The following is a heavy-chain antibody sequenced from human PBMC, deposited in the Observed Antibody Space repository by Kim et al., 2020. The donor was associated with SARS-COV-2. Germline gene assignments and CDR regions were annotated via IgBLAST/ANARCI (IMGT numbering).Heavy chain of an antibody. Sequence: SLKSRVTISVDTSKNQFSLKLSSVTAADTAVYYCARQATFPYYYYGMDVWGQGTTVTVSS. D-gene: IGHD1-26*01. CDR3: ARQATFPYYYYGMDV. V-gene: IGHV4-39*01. J-gene: IGHJ6*02.